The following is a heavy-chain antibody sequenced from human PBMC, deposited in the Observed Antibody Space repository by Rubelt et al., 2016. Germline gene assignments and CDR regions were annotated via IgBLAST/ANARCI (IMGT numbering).Heavy chain of an antibody. D-gene: IGHD5-12*01. CDR1: GFTFSSYW. Sequence: RLSCAASGFTFSSYWMHWVRQAPGKGLVWVSRINTDGRTTSYADSVKGRFIISRDNAKNTLYLQMNSLRTEDTAVYYCARGSNKHIVATIGNYWGQGTLVTVSS. J-gene: IGHJ4*02. CDR3: ARGSNKHIVATIGNY. V-gene: IGHV3-74*01. CDR2: INTDGRTT.